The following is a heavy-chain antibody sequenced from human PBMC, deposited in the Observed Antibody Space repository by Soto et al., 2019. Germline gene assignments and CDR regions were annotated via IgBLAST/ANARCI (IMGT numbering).Heavy chain of an antibody. CDR1: GYTFTSYA. D-gene: IGHD3-10*01. Sequence: ASVKVSCKASGYTFTSYAMHWVRQAPGQRLEWMGWINAGNGNTKYSQKFQGRVTITRDTSASTAYMELSSLRSEDTAVYYCARDRFYYGSGSYYKLDYWGQGPLVTVSS. CDR3: ARDRFYYGSGSYYKLDY. CDR2: INAGNGNT. J-gene: IGHJ4*02. V-gene: IGHV1-3*01.